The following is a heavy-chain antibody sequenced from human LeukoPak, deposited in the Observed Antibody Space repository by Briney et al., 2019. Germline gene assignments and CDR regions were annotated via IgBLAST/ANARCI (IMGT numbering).Heavy chain of an antibody. Sequence: PGGSLRLSCAASGFTFSNYWMSWVRQTPGKGLEWVANIKQDGSEKCSVDSVKGRFTISRDNAKNSLYLQMNSLRAEDTAVYYCARGSVLYDYDAFDIRGQGTLVTVSS. CDR3: ARGSVLYDYDAFDI. V-gene: IGHV3-7*01. D-gene: IGHD5-12*01. J-gene: IGHJ3*02. CDR2: IKQDGSEK. CDR1: GFTFSNYW.